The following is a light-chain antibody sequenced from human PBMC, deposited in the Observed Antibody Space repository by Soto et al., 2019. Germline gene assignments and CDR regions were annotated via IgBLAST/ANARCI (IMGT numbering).Light chain of an antibody. CDR2: EVS. CDR1: SSDDALYRY. J-gene: IGLJ1*01. V-gene: IGLV2-14*01. Sequence: QSALTQAASVSGSPGQSITISCTGTSSDDALYRYVSWFQQHPGKAPKLLIYEVSKRPSGVPIRFPGSRSDKTASLTISGLQADDEADYYCIGQKGANRYVFGTGTKVTVL. CDR3: IGQKGANRYV.